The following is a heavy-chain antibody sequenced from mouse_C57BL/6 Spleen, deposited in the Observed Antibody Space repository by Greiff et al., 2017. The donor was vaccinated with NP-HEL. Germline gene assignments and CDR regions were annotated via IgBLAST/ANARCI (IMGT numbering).Heavy chain of an antibody. CDR1: GFTFSDYG. Sequence: EVKLVESGGGLVKPGGSLKLSCAASGFTFSDYGMHWVRQAPEKGLEWVAYISSGSSTIYYADTVKGRFTISRDNAKNTLFLQMTSLRSEDTAMYYCARGDYYGSHAMDYWGQGTSVTVSS. V-gene: IGHV5-17*01. CDR3: ARGDYYGSHAMDY. CDR2: ISSGSSTI. J-gene: IGHJ4*01. D-gene: IGHD1-1*01.